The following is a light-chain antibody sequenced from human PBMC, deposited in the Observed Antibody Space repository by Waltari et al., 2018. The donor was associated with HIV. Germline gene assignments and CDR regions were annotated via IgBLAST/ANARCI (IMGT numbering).Light chain of an antibody. CDR2: DAS. V-gene: IGKV3-11*01. CDR1: QSVNTA. J-gene: IGKJ4*02. Sequence: EVVLTQSPATLPLSPGERATLPCRASQSVNTALAWYQQKPGQAPRLLMSDASKRVTGIAARFGGSGSGTDFTLTISSLEPEDFAVYYCQQHSTWPRTFGGGTKVELK. CDR3: QQHSTWPRT.